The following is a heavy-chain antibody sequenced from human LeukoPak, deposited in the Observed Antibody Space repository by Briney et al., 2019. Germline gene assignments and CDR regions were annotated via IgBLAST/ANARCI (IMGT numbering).Heavy chain of an antibody. CDR1: GYSFTTYW. J-gene: IGHJ4*01. Sequence: GESLKISCKGSGYSFTTYWIAWVRQMPGRGLEWMGIISPDDSEIRYSPSFRGQVTISADKSINTAYLQWSRLRASDTANYYCAGHEGRGSYSSYWGQEPWSPSPQ. CDR2: ISPDDSEI. V-gene: IGHV5-51*01. CDR3: AGHEGRGSYSSY. D-gene: IGHD2-15*01.